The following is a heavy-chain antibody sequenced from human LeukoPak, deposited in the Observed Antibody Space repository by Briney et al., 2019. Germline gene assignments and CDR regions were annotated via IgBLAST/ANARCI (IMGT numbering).Heavy chain of an antibody. J-gene: IGHJ3*02. CDR3: ARDLIVVVITIPSDAFDI. D-gene: IGHD3-22*01. V-gene: IGHV1-18*01. CDR1: GYTFTNYG. Sequence: ASVKVSCKASGYTFTNYGVTWVRQAPGQGLEWMGWISAYNGNTNYAQKLQGRVTMTTDTSTSTAYMELRSLRSDDTAVYYCARDLIVVVITIPSDAFDIWGQGTMVTVSS. CDR2: ISAYNGNT.